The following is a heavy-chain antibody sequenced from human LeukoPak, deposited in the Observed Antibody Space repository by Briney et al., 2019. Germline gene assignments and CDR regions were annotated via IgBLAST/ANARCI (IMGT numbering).Heavy chain of an antibody. CDR2: IYPGDSDT. CDR1: GYSFTSYW. Sequence: GESLKISCKGSGYSFTSYWIGWVRQMPGKGLEWMGIIYPGDSDTRYSPSFQGQVTISADKSISTAYLQWSSLKASDTAMYYCAGLFIGVYDSSGYLYWGQGTLVTVSS. V-gene: IGHV5-51*01. J-gene: IGHJ4*02. D-gene: IGHD3-22*01. CDR3: AGLFIGVYDSSGYLY.